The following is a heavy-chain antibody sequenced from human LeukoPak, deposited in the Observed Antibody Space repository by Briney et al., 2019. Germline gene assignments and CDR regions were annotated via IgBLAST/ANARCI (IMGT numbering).Heavy chain of an antibody. J-gene: IGHJ4*02. D-gene: IGHD3-22*01. CDR2: INGGGSTT. Sequence: GGSLRLSCAASGFTFSTYWMHWVRQVPGEGLMWVSRINGGGSTTTYADSVKGRFTISRDNAKNTLYLQMNGLRAEDTAVYYCARSAFYDRSGYYYDYWGQGTLVTVSS. CDR3: ARSAFYDRSGYYYDY. CDR1: GFTFSTYW. V-gene: IGHV3-74*01.